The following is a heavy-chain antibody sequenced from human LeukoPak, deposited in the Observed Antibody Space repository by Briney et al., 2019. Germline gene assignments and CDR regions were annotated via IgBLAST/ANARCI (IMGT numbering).Heavy chain of an antibody. CDR2: IKSKADGGTT. Sequence: GGSLRLSCAASGFTFSNAWMSWVRQAPGKGLEWVGRIKSKADGGTTDYAAPVKGRFTISRAESKNTLYLQMNSLKTEDTAVYYCTRLSGDNWNYGGNFDSWGQGTLVTVSS. CDR1: GFTFSNAW. J-gene: IGHJ4*02. V-gene: IGHV3-15*01. CDR3: TRLSGDNWNYGGNFDS. D-gene: IGHD1-7*01.